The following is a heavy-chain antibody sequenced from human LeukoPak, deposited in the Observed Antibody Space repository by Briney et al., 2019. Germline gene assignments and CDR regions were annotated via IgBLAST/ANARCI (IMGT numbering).Heavy chain of an antibody. J-gene: IGHJ4*02. Sequence: PSETLSLTGTVSGGSISSSSYYWGWIRQPPGKGLEWIGSIYYSGSTYYNPSLKSRVTISVDTSKNQFSLKLSSVTAADTAVYYCARRVIGVDIVAPPDYWGQGTLVTVSS. CDR3: ARRVIGVDIVAPPDY. D-gene: IGHD5-12*01. CDR1: GGSISSSSYY. V-gene: IGHV4-39*01. CDR2: IYYSGST.